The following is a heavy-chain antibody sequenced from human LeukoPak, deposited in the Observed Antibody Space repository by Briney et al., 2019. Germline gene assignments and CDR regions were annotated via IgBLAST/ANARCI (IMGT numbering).Heavy chain of an antibody. J-gene: IGHJ4*02. CDR2: INPNSGGT. Sequence: ASVEVSCKASGYTITGDYMHWVRQAPGQGLEWMGRINPNSGGTNYAQKFQGRVTMTRDTSISTAYMELSRLRSDDTAVYYCARDAERIMITFGGVIVHDYWGQGTLVTVSS. CDR3: ARDAERIMITFGGVIVHDY. V-gene: IGHV1-2*06. CDR1: GYTITGDY. D-gene: IGHD3-16*02.